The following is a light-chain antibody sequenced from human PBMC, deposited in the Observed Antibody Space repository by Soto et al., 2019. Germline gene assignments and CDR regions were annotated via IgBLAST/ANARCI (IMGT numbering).Light chain of an antibody. Sequence: QSALTQPASVSGSPGQSITISCTGTSSDVGSYNPVSWHQQHPGQAPKLMIYDVTNRASGIPDRFSASKSGNTASLTIPGLQAGDEADYYCSSYTSSSTYVFGTGTKLTVL. CDR1: SSDVGSYNP. V-gene: IGLV2-14*01. CDR2: DVT. J-gene: IGLJ1*01. CDR3: SSYTSSSTYV.